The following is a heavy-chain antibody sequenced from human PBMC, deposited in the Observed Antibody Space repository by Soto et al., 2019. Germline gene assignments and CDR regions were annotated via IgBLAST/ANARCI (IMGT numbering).Heavy chain of an antibody. CDR2: IYYSGST. J-gene: IGHJ3*02. Sequence: SETLSLTCTVSGGSISSYYWSWIRQPPGKGLEWIGYIYYSGSTNYNPSLKSRVTISVDTSKNQFSLKLSSVTAADTAVYYCALTSGYYSDPAFDIWGQGTMVTVSS. D-gene: IGHD3-22*01. CDR1: GGSISSYY. CDR3: ALTSGYYSDPAFDI. V-gene: IGHV4-59*01.